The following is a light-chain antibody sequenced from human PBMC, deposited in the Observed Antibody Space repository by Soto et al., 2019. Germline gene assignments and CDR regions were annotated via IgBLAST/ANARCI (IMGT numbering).Light chain of an antibody. Sequence: EIVLTQSPGTLSLSPGERATLSCRASQSVPKNYLAWYQQKPGQAPRLLIHDASNRATGIPDRFSGSGSGTDFTLNISRLEPEDFAVYYCQLCSTSHLTVGGGTKVEIK. CDR2: DAS. V-gene: IGKV3-20*01. CDR3: QLCSTSHLT. CDR1: QSVPKNY. J-gene: IGKJ4*01.